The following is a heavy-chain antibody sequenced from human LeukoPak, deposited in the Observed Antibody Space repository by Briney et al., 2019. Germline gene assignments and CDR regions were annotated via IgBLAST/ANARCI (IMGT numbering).Heavy chain of an antibody. CDR2: IYYSGST. CDR1: GGSISSSSYY. CDR3: AREVYYGSGSQTRFDY. D-gene: IGHD3-10*01. J-gene: IGHJ4*02. Sequence: SETLSLTCTVSGGSISSSSYYWGWIRQPPGKGLEWIGSIYYSGSTYYNPSLKSRVTISVDTSKNQFSLKLSSVTAADTAVYYCAREVYYGSGSQTRFDYWGQGTLVTVSS. V-gene: IGHV4-39*07.